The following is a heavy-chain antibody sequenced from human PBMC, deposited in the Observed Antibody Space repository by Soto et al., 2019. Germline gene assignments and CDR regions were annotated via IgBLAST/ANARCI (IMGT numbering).Heavy chain of an antibody. CDR1: GGSISVYY. D-gene: IGHD3-9*01. V-gene: IGHV4-59*01. J-gene: IGHJ4*02. CDR2: IYDSGSP. Sequence: SETLSLTCTISGGSISVYYWSWIPQSPGQGLEWIGYIYDSGSPYYNPSLKTRVTISADTSKNQISLKLTSATAADTAVYFCARGVGSSPPRYWGRGTLVTSPQ. CDR3: ARGVGSSPPRY.